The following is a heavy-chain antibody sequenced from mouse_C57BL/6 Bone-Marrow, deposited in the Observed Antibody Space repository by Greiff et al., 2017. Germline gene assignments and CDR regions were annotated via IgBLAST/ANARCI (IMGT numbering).Heavy chain of an antibody. CDR2: IWSGGST. Sequence: VQLQESGPGLVQPSQSLSITCTVSGFSLTSYGVHWVRQSPGKGLEWLGVIWSGGSTAYNAAFISRLSISKDNSKSQVFIKMNSLQADDTAIYYCARNRRLRYAMDYWGQGTSVTVSS. D-gene: IGHD1-1*01. CDR3: ARNRRLRYAMDY. J-gene: IGHJ4*01. CDR1: GFSLTSYG. V-gene: IGHV2-2*01.